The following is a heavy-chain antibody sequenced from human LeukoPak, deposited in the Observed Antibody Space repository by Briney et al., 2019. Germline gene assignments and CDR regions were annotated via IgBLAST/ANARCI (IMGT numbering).Heavy chain of an antibody. D-gene: IGHD6-19*01. Sequence: GGSLRLSCAASGFTVSGNYMSWVRQAPGKGLEWVSLIYSSGNTYYADSVKGRFTISRDKSKNTLYLQMNSLRAEDTALYYCARIAVAHFDPWGQGTLVTVSS. CDR3: ARIAVAHFDP. V-gene: IGHV3-66*01. J-gene: IGHJ5*02. CDR2: IYSSGNT. CDR1: GFTVSGNY.